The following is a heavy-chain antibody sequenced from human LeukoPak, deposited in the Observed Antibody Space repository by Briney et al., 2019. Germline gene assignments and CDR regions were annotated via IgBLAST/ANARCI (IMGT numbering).Heavy chain of an antibody. D-gene: IGHD4-17*01. Sequence: ASVKVSCKASGYTVTSYGISWVRQAPGQGLEWMGMINPSGGSTSYAQKFQGRVTMTRDMSTSTVYMELSSLRSEDTAVYYCASSGDYSGPDDYWGQGTLVTVSS. V-gene: IGHV1-46*01. CDR2: INPSGGST. CDR3: ASSGDYSGPDDY. J-gene: IGHJ4*02. CDR1: GYTVTSYG.